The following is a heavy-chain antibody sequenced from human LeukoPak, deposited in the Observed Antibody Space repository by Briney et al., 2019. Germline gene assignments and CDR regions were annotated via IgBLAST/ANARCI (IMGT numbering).Heavy chain of an antibody. V-gene: IGHV4-59*01. Sequence: SETLSLTCTVSGGSISSYYWSWIRQPPGKGLEWIGYIYYSGSTNHNPSLKSRVTISVDTSKNQFSLKLSSVTAADTAVYYCARVLTLYGGGWFPFDYWGQGTLVTVSS. J-gene: IGHJ4*02. CDR2: IYYSGST. D-gene: IGHD6-19*01. CDR3: ARVLTLYGGGWFPFDY. CDR1: GGSISSYY.